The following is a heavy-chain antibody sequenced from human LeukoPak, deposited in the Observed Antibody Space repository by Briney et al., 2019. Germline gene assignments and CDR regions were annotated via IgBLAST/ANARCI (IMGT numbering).Heavy chain of an antibody. CDR3: ARDVGVSGLLLDFDY. CDR2: ISSSGSTI. CDR1: GFTFSSYE. Sequence: GGSLRLSCAASGFTFSSYEMNWVRQAPGKGLEWVSYISSSGSTIYYADSVKGRFTISRDNAKNSLYLQMNSLRAEDTAVYYCARDVGVSGLLLDFDYWGQGTLVTVSS. V-gene: IGHV3-48*03. D-gene: IGHD2-21*01. J-gene: IGHJ4*02.